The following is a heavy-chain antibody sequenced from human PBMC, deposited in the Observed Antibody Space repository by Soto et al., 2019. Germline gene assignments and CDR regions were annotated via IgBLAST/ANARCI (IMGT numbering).Heavy chain of an antibody. CDR3: ARVLPPFDT. CDR1: GYTFTSYG. J-gene: IGHJ5*02. CDR2: ISAYNGNT. V-gene: IGHV1-18*01. Sequence: QVQLVQSGAEVKKPGASVKVSCKASGYTFTSYGISWVRQAPGQGIEWRGWISAYNGNTNYAHKLQGRVTMTPDTSTSTADMALRSLRSDDTAVYYCARVLPPFDTWGQGTPVTVSS.